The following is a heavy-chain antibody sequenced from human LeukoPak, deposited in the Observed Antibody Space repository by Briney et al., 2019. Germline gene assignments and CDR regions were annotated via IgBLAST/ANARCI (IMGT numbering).Heavy chain of an antibody. V-gene: IGHV3-15*01. Sequence: PGGSLRLSCAASGFTFSSYAMSWVRQAPGKGLEWVGRIKSKTDGGTTDYAAPVKGRFTISRDDSKNTLYLQMNSLKTEDTAVYYCTTGLGGAVAPTDYWGQGTLVTVSS. CDR1: GFTFSSYA. J-gene: IGHJ4*02. D-gene: IGHD6-19*01. CDR3: TTGLGGAVAPTDY. CDR2: IKSKTDGGTT.